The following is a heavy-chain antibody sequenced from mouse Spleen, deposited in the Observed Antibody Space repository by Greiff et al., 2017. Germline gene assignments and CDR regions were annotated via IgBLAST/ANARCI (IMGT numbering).Heavy chain of an antibody. V-gene: IGHV1-64*01. CDR3: ARGDYDFFAY. Sequence: QVQLQQSGPELVKPGASVKLSCKASGYTFTSYWMHWVKQRPGQGLEWIGMIHPNSGSTNYNEKFKSKATLTVDKSSSTAYMQLSSLTSEDSAVYYCARGDYDFFAYWGQGTLVTVSA. J-gene: IGHJ3*01. CDR1: GYTFTSYW. D-gene: IGHD2-4*01. CDR2: IHPNSGST.